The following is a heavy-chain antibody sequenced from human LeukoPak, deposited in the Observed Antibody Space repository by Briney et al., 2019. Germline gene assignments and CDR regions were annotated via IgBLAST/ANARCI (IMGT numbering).Heavy chain of an antibody. CDR1: GFTFSSYS. J-gene: IGHJ4*02. V-gene: IGHV3-21*04. CDR3: ARRQVDWGSSFDY. Sequence: GGSLRLSCAASGFTFSSYSMNWVRQAPGKGLEWVSSISSSSSYIYYADSVKGRFTFSRDNAKNSLYLQMNSLRAEDTAVYYCARRQVDWGSSFDYWGQGTLVTVSS. CDR2: ISSSSSYI. D-gene: IGHD3/OR15-3a*01.